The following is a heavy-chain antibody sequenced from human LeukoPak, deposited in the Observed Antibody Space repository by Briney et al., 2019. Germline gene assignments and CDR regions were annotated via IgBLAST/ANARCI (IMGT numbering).Heavy chain of an antibody. CDR2: IWYDGSNK. V-gene: IGHV3-33*01. CDR1: GFTFSSYG. Sequence: GGSLRLSCAASGFTFSSYGMHWVCQAPGKGLEWVAVIWYDGSNKYYADSVKGRFTISRDNSKNTLYLQMNSLRAEDTAVYYCARDRVALSYYFDYWGQGTLVTVSS. D-gene: IGHD2/OR15-2a*01. J-gene: IGHJ4*02. CDR3: ARDRVALSYYFDY.